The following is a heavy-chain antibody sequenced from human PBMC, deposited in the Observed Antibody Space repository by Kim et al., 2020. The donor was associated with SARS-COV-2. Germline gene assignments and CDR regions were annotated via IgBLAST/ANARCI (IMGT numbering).Heavy chain of an antibody. J-gene: IGHJ5*02. CDR2: IYYSGST. V-gene: IGHV4-31*03. CDR1: GGSISSGGYY. Sequence: SETLSLTCTVSGGSISSGGYYWSWIRQHPGKGLEWIGYIYYSGSTYYNPSLKSRVTISVDTSKNQFSLKLSSVTAADTAVYYCARMAFTDITIFGVVTPRRWFDPWGQRTLVTVSS. CDR3: ARMAFTDITIFGVVTPRRWFDP. D-gene: IGHD3-3*01.